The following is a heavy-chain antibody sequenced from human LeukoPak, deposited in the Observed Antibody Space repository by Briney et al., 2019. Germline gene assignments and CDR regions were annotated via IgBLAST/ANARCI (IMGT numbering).Heavy chain of an antibody. J-gene: IGHJ4*02. D-gene: IGHD1-7*01. CDR1: GGSITNSY. CDR3: ARGARTFDY. V-gene: IGHV4-59*01. Sequence: PSETLSLTCTVSGGSITNSYWSWIRQPPGKGLESIGYIYYSGSTNYNPSLNSRVTISVDTSENQFSLKLTSVTAADTAVYYCARGARTFDYWGRGTLVTVSS. CDR2: IYYSGST.